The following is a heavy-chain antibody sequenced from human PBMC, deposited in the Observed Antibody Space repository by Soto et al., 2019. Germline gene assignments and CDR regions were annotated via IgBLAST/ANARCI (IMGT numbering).Heavy chain of an antibody. V-gene: IGHV2-5*02. CDR2: IYWDDDK. CDR1: GFSVGGSGVG. J-gene: IGHJ3*02. D-gene: IGHD2-15*01. Sequence: QITLKQSGHTLVKPTQTLTLTCTFSGFSVGGSGVGVGWIRQHPGKALEWLGVIYWDDDKSYSSSLRNRITLTKDYSRNHVVLTLTNMVPEDAGTYYSAHSPDIVSPEAHGGFDIWGQGTMVTVS. CDR3: AHSPDIVSPEAHGGFDI.